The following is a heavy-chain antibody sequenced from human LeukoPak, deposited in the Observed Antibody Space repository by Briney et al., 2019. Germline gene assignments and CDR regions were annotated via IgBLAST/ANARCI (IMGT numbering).Heavy chain of an antibody. CDR3: AKAGVVVAAPYYYYGMDV. D-gene: IGHD2-15*01. Sequence: GGSLRLSCAASGFTFSSYALSWVRQAPGKGLEWVSAISGSGGSTYYADSVKGRFTISRDNSKNTLYLQMNSLRAEDTAVYYCAKAGVVVAAPYYYYGMDVWGQGTTVTVSS. CDR1: GFTFSSYA. CDR2: ISGSGGST. J-gene: IGHJ6*02. V-gene: IGHV3-23*01.